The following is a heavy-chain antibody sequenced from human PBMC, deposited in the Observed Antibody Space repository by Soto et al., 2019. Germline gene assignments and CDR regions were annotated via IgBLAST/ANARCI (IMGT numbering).Heavy chain of an antibody. V-gene: IGHV3-23*01. CDR2: ISGSGGST. D-gene: IGHD1-7*01. Sequence: AGGSLRLSCAASGFTFSSYAMSWVRQAPGKGLEWVSAISGSGGSTYYADSVKGRFTISRDNSKNTLYLQMNSLRAEDTAVYYCAKKHSAGTTFNKYVRVFTWFDPWGQGTLVTVSS. CDR3: AKKHSAGTTFNKYVRVFTWFDP. J-gene: IGHJ5*02. CDR1: GFTFSSYA.